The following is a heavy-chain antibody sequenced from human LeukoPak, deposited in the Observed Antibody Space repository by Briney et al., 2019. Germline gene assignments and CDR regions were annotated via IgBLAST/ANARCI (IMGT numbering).Heavy chain of an antibody. CDR1: GCTFSSYA. D-gene: IGHD2-15*01. Sequence: GGSLRLSCAASGCTFSSYAMHWVRQAPGKGLEWVAVISYDGSNKYYADSVKGRFTISRDNSKNTLYLQMNSLRAEDTAVYYCARSMVDFDYWGQGTLVTVSS. CDR2: ISYDGSNK. V-gene: IGHV3-30*04. CDR3: ARSMVDFDY. J-gene: IGHJ4*02.